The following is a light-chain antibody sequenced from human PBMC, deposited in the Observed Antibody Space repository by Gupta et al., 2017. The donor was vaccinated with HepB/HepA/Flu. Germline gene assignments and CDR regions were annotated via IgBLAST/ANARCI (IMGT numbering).Light chain of an antibody. CDR2: DVN. CDR3: CSYAGSSTFSV. CDR1: SSDVGAYDY. J-gene: IGLJ1*01. V-gene: IGLV2-11*01. Sequence: QSAPTQPRSVSGSPGQSVAISCTGTSSDVGAYDYVSWYQQHPGKAPKLIVFDVNKRPSGVPDRFSGSKSGNTASLTISGLQAEDEADYYCCSYAGSSTFSVFGTGTKVTVL.